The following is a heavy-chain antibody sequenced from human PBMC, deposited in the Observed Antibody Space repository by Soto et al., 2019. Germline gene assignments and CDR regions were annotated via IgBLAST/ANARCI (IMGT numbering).Heavy chain of an antibody. CDR2: IIPIFGTA. J-gene: IGHJ6*02. V-gene: IGHV1-69*01. CDR1: GGTFSSYA. Sequence: QVQLVQSGAEVQKPGSSVKVSCKASGGTFSSYAISWVRQAPGQGLEWMGGIIPIFGTANYAQKFQGRVTITADESTSTAYMELSSLRSEDTSVYYCACSGSWLDGMDVWGQGTTVTVSS. D-gene: IGHD3-10*02. CDR3: ACSGSWLDGMDV.